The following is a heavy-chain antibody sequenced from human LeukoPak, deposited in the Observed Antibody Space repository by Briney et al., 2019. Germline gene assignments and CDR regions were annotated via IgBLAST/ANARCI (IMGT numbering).Heavy chain of an antibody. CDR3: AKGLSVAGTWGYFDY. CDR2: ISGSGGST. CDR1: GFTFSSYA. V-gene: IGHV3-23*01. J-gene: IGHJ4*02. D-gene: IGHD6-19*01. Sequence: RTGGSLRLSCAASGFTFSSYAMSWVRQAPGKGLEWVSAISGSGGSTYYADSVKGRFTISRDSSKNTLYLQMNSLKAEDTAVYYCAKGLSVAGTWGYFDYWGQGTLVTVSS.